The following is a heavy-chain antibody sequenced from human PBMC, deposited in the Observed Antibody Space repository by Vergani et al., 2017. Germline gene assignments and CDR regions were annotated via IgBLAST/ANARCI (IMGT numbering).Heavy chain of an antibody. CDR2: IIPILGIA. D-gene: IGHD3-22*01. CDR3: ASSGYHTGVDY. V-gene: IGHV1-69*02. Sequence: QVQLVQSGAEVKKPGSSVKVSCKASGGTFSSYTISWVRQAPGQGLEWMGRIIPILGIANYAQKFQGRVTITADKSTSTAYTELSSLRSEDTAVYYCASSGYHTGVDYWGQGTLVTVSS. J-gene: IGHJ4*02. CDR1: GGTFSSYT.